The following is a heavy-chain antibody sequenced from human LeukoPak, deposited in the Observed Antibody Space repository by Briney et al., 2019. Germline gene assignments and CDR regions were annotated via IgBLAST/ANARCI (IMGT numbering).Heavy chain of an antibody. CDR2: ISGSGGST. CDR1: GFTFSSYA. CDR3: AKAYYGDYDGFWFDP. V-gene: IGHV3-23*01. Sequence: GGSLRLSCAASGFTFSSYAMSWVRQAPGKGLEWVSAISGSGGSTYYADSVKGRFTISRDNSKNTLYLQMNSLRAEDTAVYYCAKAYYGDYDGFWFDPWAREPWSPSPQ. D-gene: IGHD4-17*01. J-gene: IGHJ5*02.